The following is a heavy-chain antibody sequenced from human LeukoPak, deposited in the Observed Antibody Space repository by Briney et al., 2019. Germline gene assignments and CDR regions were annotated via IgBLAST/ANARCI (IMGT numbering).Heavy chain of an antibody. V-gene: IGHV3-23*01. CDR2: ISGSPIST. CDR1: GFNFSSYA. CDR3: ATGWYDLQWAPFHY. J-gene: IGHJ4*02. Sequence: PGGSLRLSCAASGFNFSSYALHWVRQAPGQGLEWVSAISGSPISTYYADSVKGRFTISRDNSKKTLYLQMNSLRAEDTAVYYFATGWYDLQWAPFHYWGQGTLVTVSS. D-gene: IGHD2-15*01.